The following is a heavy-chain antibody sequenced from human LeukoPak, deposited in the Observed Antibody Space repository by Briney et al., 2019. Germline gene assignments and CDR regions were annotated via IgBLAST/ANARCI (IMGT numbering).Heavy chain of an antibody. CDR2: IYNGGNT. CDR3: ARHYRGLDY. V-gene: IGHV4-61*03. Sequence: PSETLSLTCTVSGASVNSDSYYWSWIRQPPGKGLEWDGHIYNGGNTNYNPSRNSRVTMSVDTTTNHFSVKLSSATAADTAVYYCARHYRGLDYGGQGTLAVVSA. D-gene: IGHD4-23*01. J-gene: IGHJ4*02. CDR1: GASVNSDSYY.